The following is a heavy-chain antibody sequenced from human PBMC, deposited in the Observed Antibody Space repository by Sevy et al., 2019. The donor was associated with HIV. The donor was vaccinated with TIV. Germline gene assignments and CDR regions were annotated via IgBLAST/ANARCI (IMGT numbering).Heavy chain of an antibody. V-gene: IGHV1-69*13. D-gene: IGHD1-26*01. CDR2: IVPIFGAP. J-gene: IGHJ4*02. CDR3: ARGHGLGAEETDFDY. Sequence: ASVKVSCKASGGTFSNHAIAWVRQAPGQGLECMGGIVPIFGAPKYAQKFQGRLTIIADESTTTAYMELSSLTSEDTAVYHCARGHGLGAEETDFDYWGQGTLVTVSS. CDR1: GGTFSNHA.